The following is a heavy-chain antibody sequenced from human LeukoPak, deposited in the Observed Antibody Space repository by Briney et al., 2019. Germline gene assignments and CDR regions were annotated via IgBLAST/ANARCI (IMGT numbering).Heavy chain of an antibody. Sequence: PGGSLRLSCSVSGFTLTVYSMDWVRQAPGQGLEWISYIGTGGTMYYADSVLGRFTVSRDNDRKSIYLQMNSLTVDDTAVYYCARDPVVGGLDYWGQGALVTVSS. D-gene: IGHD2-15*01. V-gene: IGHV3-69-1*01. J-gene: IGHJ4*02. CDR3: ARDPVVGGLDY. CDR1: GFTLTVYS. CDR2: IGTGGTM.